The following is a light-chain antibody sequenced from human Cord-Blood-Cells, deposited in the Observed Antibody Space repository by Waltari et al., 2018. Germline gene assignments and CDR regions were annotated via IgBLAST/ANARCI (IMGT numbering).Light chain of an antibody. CDR1: QSISSY. J-gene: IGKJ2*01. CDR2: AAS. V-gene: IGKV1-39*01. CDR3: QQSYSTPYT. Sequence: DIQMTQSPFSLSASVGARITITCRAGQSISSYLNWDQQQPGRAPKLLIYAASSLQSGVPSRFSGSGSGTDFTLSISSLQPEDVATYYCQQSYSTPYTFGQGAKLEI.